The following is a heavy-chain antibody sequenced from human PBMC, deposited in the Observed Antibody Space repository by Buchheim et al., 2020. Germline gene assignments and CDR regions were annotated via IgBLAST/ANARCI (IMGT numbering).Heavy chain of an antibody. CDR3: AKDFSSSIWTFDI. Sequence: EVQLLQSGGGLVQPGGSLRLSCSASGFTFAGYAMTWVRQAPGKGLEWVSASRAGGGGTYYADSVKGRFTVSRDISKNTVYLQMDSLRAEDTAVYYCAKDFSSSIWTFDIWGQGT. V-gene: IGHV3-23*01. J-gene: IGHJ3*02. CDR1: GFTFAGYA. D-gene: IGHD1-1*01. CDR2: SRAGGGGT.